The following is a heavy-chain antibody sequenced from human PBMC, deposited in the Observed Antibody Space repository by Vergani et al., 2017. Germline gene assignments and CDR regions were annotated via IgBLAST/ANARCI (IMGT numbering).Heavy chain of an antibody. CDR3: TTDPRYCGDGSCYWLRDHHYYGMDV. Sequence: EVQLVESGGGIVKPGGSLRLSCVASGFSFRNAWMNWVRRTPGKGLEWVGRINSTFDRGTTDYAAAVKGRFTISRDDSKNTLFLQMNGLKTEDIGVYYCTTDPRYCGDGSCYWLRDHHYYGMDVWGQGITVTVSS. V-gene: IGHV3-15*07. J-gene: IGHJ6*02. CDR2: INSTFDRGTT. CDR1: GFSFRNAW. D-gene: IGHD2-21*01.